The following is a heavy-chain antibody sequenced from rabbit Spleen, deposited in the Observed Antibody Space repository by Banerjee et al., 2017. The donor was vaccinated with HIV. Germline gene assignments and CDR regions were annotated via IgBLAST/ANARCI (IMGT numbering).Heavy chain of an antibody. J-gene: IGHJ6*01. D-gene: IGHD8-1*01. Sequence: QSLEESGGDLVKPGASLTLTCTASGFSFSSSDYMCWVRQAPGKGLEWISCIAGGSSAFTYSATWAKGRFTISKTSSTTVTLQMTSLTVADTATYFCARDTGSSFSSYGMDLWVQGTLVTVS. V-gene: IGHV1S40*01. CDR2: IAGGSSAFT. CDR1: GFSFSSSDY. CDR3: ARDTGSSFSSYGMDL.